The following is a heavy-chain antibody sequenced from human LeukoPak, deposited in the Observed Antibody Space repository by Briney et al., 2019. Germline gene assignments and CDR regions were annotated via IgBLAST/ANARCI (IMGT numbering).Heavy chain of an antibody. CDR1: GASFSGYY. J-gene: IGHJ4*02. V-gene: IGHV4-59*08. CDR2: IFYTGST. D-gene: IGHD3-22*01. CDR3: ARQPSGYYDKSGYYPYYFDY. Sequence: NTSETLSLTCTVSGASFSGYYWSWVRQPPGKGLEWIGYIFYTGSTKYDPSLQSRVTISLDTSKNQSSLRLSSVTAADTAVYYCARQPSGYYDKSGYYPYYFDYWGQGALVTVSS.